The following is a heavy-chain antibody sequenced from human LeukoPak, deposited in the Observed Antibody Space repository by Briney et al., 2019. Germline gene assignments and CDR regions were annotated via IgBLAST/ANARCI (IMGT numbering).Heavy chain of an antibody. D-gene: IGHD6-19*01. CDR1: GASISSYY. Sequence: SETLSLTCTVSGASISSYYWSWIRQSPGKGLEWIGWSTRYNPSLKSRVTISVDTSKNQFSLKLSSVTAADTAVYYCARGEGAAVAGTNYYYYGMDVWGQGTTVTVSS. J-gene: IGHJ6*02. V-gene: IGHV4-59*01. CDR2: ST. CDR3: ARGEGAAVAGTNYYYYGMDV.